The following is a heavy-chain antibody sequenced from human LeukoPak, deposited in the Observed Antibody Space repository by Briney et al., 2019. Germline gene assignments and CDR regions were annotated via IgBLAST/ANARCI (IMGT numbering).Heavy chain of an antibody. CDR3: ASPSKRYDSSGYCLDY. CDR2: ISSSSSYI. Sequence: SGGSLRLSCAASGFTFSSYSMNWVRQAPGKGLEWVSSISSSSSYIYYADSVKGRFTISRDNSKNTLYLQMNSLRAEDTAVYYCASPSKRYDSSGYCLDYWGQGTLVTVSS. CDR1: GFTFSSYS. D-gene: IGHD3-22*01. V-gene: IGHV3-21*04. J-gene: IGHJ4*02.